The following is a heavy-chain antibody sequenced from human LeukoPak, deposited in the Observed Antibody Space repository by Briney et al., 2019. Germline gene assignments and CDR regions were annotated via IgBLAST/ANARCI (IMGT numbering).Heavy chain of an antibody. J-gene: IGHJ3*02. D-gene: IGHD3-10*01. CDR3: ARDLKFRGDAFDI. V-gene: IGHV4-39*02. Sequence: SETLSLTCTVSGGSISSSSYYWGWIRQPPGKGLEWIGSIYYSGSTYYNPSLKSRVTISVDTSKNQFSLKLSSVTAADTAVYYCARDLKFRGDAFDIWGQGTMVTVSS. CDR1: GGSISSSSYY. CDR2: IYYSGST.